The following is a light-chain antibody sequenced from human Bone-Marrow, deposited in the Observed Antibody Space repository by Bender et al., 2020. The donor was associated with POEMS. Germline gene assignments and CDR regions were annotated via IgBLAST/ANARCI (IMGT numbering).Light chain of an antibody. J-gene: IGLJ3*02. CDR2: GYN. CDR3: QSYDNSLGGWV. CDR1: RSNIGAGYD. V-gene: IGLV1-40*01. Sequence: QSVLTQPPSMSEAPGQTVTISCSGSRSNIGAGYDVHWYQQIPGAAPKLLIYGYNNRPSGVPDRFSGSKSGTSASLAITGLQAEDEGDYYCQSYDNSLGGWVFGGGTKLTVL.